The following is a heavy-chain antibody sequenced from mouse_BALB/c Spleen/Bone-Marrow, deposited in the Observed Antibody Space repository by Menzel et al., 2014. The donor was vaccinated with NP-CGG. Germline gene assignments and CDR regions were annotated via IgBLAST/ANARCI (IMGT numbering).Heavy chain of an antibody. CDR2: ILPGGDNT. CDR3: ARGNPFDF. Sequence: QVHVKQSEGELMKPGASVKISCKATGYTFSNYWIQWVKQRPGHGPEWIGEILPGGDNTNYNEKFKGKATFTADTSSNTAYMQLSSLTSEDSAVYYCARGNPFDFWGQGTTLTVSS. V-gene: IGHV1-9*01. CDR1: GYTFSNYW. J-gene: IGHJ2*01.